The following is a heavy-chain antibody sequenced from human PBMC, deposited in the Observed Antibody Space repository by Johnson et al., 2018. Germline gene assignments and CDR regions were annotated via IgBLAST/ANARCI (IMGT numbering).Heavy chain of an antibody. CDR2: ISYDGSNK. CDR3: PKDDPFYYGSRGYSGGDAFDI. Sequence: QVQLVQSGGGVVQPGRSLRLSCAASGFTFSSYGMHWVRQAPGKGLEWVAVISYDGSNKYYADSVKGRFTIPRDNSKNTLYLQMNSLRVEETAVYYCPKDDPFYYGSRGYSGGDAFDIWGQGTMVTVSS. D-gene: IGHD3-22*01. CDR1: GFTFSSYG. V-gene: IGHV3-30*18. J-gene: IGHJ3*02.